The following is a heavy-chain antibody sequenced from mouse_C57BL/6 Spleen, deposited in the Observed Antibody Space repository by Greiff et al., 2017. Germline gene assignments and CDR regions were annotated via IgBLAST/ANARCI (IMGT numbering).Heavy chain of an antibody. CDR2: INPSSGYT. V-gene: IGHV1-7*01. CDR1: GYTFTSYW. D-gene: IGHD2-3*01. J-gene: IGHJ2*01. Sequence: QVHVKQSGAELAKPGASVKLSCKASGYTFTSYWMHWVKQRPGQGLEWIGYINPSSGYTKYNQKFKDKATLTADKSSSTAYMQLSSLTYEDSAVYYCARFDDGYYLDYWGQGTTLTVSS. CDR3: ARFDDGYYLDY.